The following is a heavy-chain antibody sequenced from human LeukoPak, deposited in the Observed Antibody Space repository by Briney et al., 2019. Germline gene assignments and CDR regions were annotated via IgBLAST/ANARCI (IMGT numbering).Heavy chain of an antibody. D-gene: IGHD2-15*01. V-gene: IGHV1-2*02. J-gene: IGHJ6*02. CDR1: GYTFTGYY. CDR2: INPNSGGT. Sequence: ASVKVSCKASGYTFTGYYMHWVRQAPGQGLEWMGWINPNSGGTNYAQKFQGRVTMTRDTSISTAYMELSRLRSDDTAVYYCARENCSGGSCYLYGMDVWGQGTTVTVSS. CDR3: ARENCSGGSCYLYGMDV.